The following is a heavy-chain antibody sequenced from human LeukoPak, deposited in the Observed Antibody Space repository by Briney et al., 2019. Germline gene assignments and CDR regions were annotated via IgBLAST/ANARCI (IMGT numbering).Heavy chain of an antibody. J-gene: IGHJ3*02. CDR3: AREITGTTWGAFDI. CDR2: IYYSGST. Sequence: SETLSLTCTVSGGSISSYYWSWIRQPPGKGLEWIGYIYYSGSTNYNPSLKSRVTISVDTSKNQFSLKLSSVTAADTAVYYWAREITGTTWGAFDIWGQGTMVTVSS. CDR1: GGSISSYY. V-gene: IGHV4-59*01. D-gene: IGHD1-20*01.